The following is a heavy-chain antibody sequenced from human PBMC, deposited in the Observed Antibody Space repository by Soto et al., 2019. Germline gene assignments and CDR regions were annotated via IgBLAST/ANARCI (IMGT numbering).Heavy chain of an antibody. CDR3: ASHTSTVTYVDY. D-gene: IGHD4-17*01. CDR2: IYYSGST. Sequence: QVQLQESGSGLVKPSQTLSLTCTVSGGSISSGGYYWSWIRQHPGKGLEWVGYIYYSGSTYYNPSLKSRLTISGDTSKNQFSLKLSSVTAADTAVYYCASHTSTVTYVDYWGQGTLVTVSS. J-gene: IGHJ4*02. V-gene: IGHV4-31*03. CDR1: GGSISSGGYY.